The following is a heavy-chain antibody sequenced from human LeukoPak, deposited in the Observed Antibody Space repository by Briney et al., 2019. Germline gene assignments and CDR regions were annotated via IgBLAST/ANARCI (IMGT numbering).Heavy chain of an antibody. CDR2: INPNSGGT. Sequence: ASVKVSCKASGYTFTGYFMHWVRQAPGQGLEWMGWINPNSGGTNYAQKFQGRVTMTRDTSISTAYMELSRLRSDDMAVYYCARNRRGIAVAGPPNWFDPWGQGTLVTVSS. V-gene: IGHV1-2*02. CDR1: GYTFTGYF. D-gene: IGHD6-19*01. CDR3: ARNRRGIAVAGPPNWFDP. J-gene: IGHJ5*02.